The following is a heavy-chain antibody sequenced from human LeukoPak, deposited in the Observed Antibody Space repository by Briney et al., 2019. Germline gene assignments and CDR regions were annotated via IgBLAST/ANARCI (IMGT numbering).Heavy chain of an antibody. D-gene: IGHD6-13*01. CDR3: ARAIQYSSSSQKSFDP. CDR2: INHSGST. J-gene: IGHJ5*02. Sequence: PSETLSLTCAVYGGSFSGYYWSWIRQPPGKGLEWIGEINHSGSTNYNPSLKSRVTISVDTSKNQFSLKLSSVTAADTAVYYCARAIQYSSSSQKSFDPWGQGTLVTVSS. CDR1: GGSFSGYY. V-gene: IGHV4-34*01.